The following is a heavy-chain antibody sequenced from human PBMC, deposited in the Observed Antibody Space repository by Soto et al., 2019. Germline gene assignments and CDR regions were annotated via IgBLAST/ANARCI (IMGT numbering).Heavy chain of an antibody. CDR2: ISYDGSNK. J-gene: IGHJ4*02. CDR1: GFTFSSYG. V-gene: IGHV3-30*18. CDR3: AKAGVVAATPADY. Sequence: PGGSLRLSCAASGFTFSSYGMHWVRQAPGKGLEWVAVISYDGSNKYYADSVKGRFTISRDNSKNTLYLQMNSLRAEDTAVYYCAKAGVVAATPADYWGQGTLVTVSS. D-gene: IGHD2-15*01.